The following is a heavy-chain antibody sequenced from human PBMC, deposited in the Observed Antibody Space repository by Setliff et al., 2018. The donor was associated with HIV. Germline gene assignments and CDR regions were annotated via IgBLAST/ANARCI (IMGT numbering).Heavy chain of an antibody. V-gene: IGHV3-21*01. CDR1: GFTFSSYT. Sequence: PGGSLRLSCAASGFTFSSYTMHWVRQAPGKGLEWVASISGGGKSIYYADSVKGRFTISRDNADRSLYLQMNSLRAEDTAVYYCARDPGGDTSGYLIYYYDYWGQGTLVTVSS. D-gene: IGHD3-22*01. CDR2: ISGGGKSI. CDR3: ARDPGGDTSGYLIYYYDY. J-gene: IGHJ4*02.